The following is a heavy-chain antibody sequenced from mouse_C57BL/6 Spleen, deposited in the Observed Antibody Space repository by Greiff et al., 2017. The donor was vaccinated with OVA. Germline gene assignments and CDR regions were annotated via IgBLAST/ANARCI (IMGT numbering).Heavy chain of an antibody. J-gene: IGHJ3*01. CDR2: IDPEDGET. CDR1: GFNIKDYY. D-gene: IGHD1-1*01. Sequence: VQLKESGAELVKPGASVKLSCTASGFNIKDYYMHWVKQRTEQGLEWIRRIDPEDGETKYAPKFQGKATITADTSSNTAYLQLSSLTSEDTAVYYCASYYYGSSLGFAYWGQGTLVTVSA. V-gene: IGHV14-2*01. CDR3: ASYYYGSSLGFAY.